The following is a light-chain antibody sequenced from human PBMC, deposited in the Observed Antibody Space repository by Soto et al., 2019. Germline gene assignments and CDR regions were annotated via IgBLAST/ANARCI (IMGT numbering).Light chain of an antibody. CDR3: NSYTTSSLWV. CDR1: SSDVGGYDF. Sequence: QSALTQPASVSGSPGQSITISCTGTSSDVGGYDFVSWYQQYPGKVPKLMIYEVSNRPSGVSNRFSGSKPGNTASLTISGLQAEDEADYYCNSYTTSSLWVFGGGTKLTVL. V-gene: IGLV2-14*01. J-gene: IGLJ3*02. CDR2: EVS.